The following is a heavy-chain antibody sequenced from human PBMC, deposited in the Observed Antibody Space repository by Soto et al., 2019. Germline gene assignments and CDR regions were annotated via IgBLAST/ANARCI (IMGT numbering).Heavy chain of an antibody. V-gene: IGHV4-59*01. D-gene: IGHD4-17*01. Sequence: QVQLQESGPGLVKPSETLSLTCTVSGGSISSYYWSWIRQPPGKGLEWIGYIYYSGSTNYNPSLKSRVTISVDTSKNQFSLKLSSVTAADTAVYYCARLSTTEFDYWGQGTLVTVSS. CDR1: GGSISSYY. CDR3: ARLSTTEFDY. J-gene: IGHJ4*02. CDR2: IYYSGST.